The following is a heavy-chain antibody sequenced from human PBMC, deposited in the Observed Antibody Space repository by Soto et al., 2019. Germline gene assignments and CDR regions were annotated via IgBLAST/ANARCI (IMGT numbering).Heavy chain of an antibody. CDR2: INPNSGGT. Sequence: AASVKVSCKASGYTFTGYYMHWVRQAPGQGLEWMGWINPNSGGTNYAQKFQGWVTMTRDTSISTAYMELSRLRSDDTAVYYCAVAYCGGDCSPDGSEAFDIWGQGTMVTVSS. CDR1: GYTFTGYY. J-gene: IGHJ3*02. CDR3: AVAYCGGDCSPDGSEAFDI. D-gene: IGHD2-21*02. V-gene: IGHV1-2*04.